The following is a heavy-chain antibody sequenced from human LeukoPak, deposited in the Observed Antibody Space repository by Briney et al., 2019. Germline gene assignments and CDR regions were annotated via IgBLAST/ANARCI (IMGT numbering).Heavy chain of an antibody. D-gene: IGHD2-15*01. CDR3: AKDLGYCSGGSCYRIDWYFDL. V-gene: IGHV3-23*01. Sequence: GGSLRLSCAAFGFTFSSYAMSWVRQAPGKGLEWVSAISGSGGSTYYADSVKGRFTISRDNSKNTLYLQMNSLRAEDTAVYYCAKDLGYCSGGSCYRIDWYFDLWGRGTLVTVSS. CDR1: GFTFSSYA. J-gene: IGHJ2*01. CDR2: ISGSGGST.